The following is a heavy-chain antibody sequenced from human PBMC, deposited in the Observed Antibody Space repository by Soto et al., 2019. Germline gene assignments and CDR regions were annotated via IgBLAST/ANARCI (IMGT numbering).Heavy chain of an antibody. Sequence: QVQLVQSGAEVKKPGASVKVSCKASGYTFTGYYMHWVRQAPGQGLEWMGWINPNSGGTNYAQKFKGRVTMTRETSISTAYMELSRLRSDDTAVYYCARDRVIRGYYDSKDAFDIWGQGTMVTVSS. J-gene: IGHJ3*02. D-gene: IGHD3-22*01. CDR1: GYTFTGYY. V-gene: IGHV1-2*02. CDR3: ARDRVIRGYYDSKDAFDI. CDR2: INPNSGGT.